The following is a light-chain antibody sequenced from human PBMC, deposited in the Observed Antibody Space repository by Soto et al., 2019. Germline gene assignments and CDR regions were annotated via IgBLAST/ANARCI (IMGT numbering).Light chain of an antibody. J-gene: IGLJ1*01. CDR3: CSYAGSYSYV. CDR1: SSDVGGYNY. CDR2: DVS. V-gene: IGLV2-11*01. Sequence: QSALTQPRSVSGSPGQSVTISCTGTSSDVGGYNYVSWYQEQSGKAPKLMIYDVSKRPSGVHDRFSGSKSGNTASLTISGLQAEDEDDYYCCSYAGSYSYVFGPGTKLTVL.